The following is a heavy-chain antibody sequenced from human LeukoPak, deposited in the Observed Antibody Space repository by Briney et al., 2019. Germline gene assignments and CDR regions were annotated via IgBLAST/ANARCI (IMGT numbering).Heavy chain of an antibody. CDR3: TRAPGSYYDSSREAFDI. Sequence: TGGSLRLSCTASGFTFGDYAMSWFRQAPGKGLEWVGFIRSKAYGGTTEYAASVKGRFTISRDDSKSIAYLQMNSLKTEDTAVYYCTRAPGSYYDSSREAFDIWGQGTMVTVSS. CDR1: GFTFGDYA. D-gene: IGHD3-22*01. J-gene: IGHJ3*02. CDR2: IRSKAYGGTT. V-gene: IGHV3-49*03.